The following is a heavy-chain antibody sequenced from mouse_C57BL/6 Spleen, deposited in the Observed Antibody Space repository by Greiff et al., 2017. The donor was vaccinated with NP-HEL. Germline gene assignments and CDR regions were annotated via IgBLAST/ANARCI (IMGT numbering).Heavy chain of an antibody. D-gene: IGHD1-1*01. CDR2: IYPRSGNT. J-gene: IGHJ4*01. CDR1: GYTFTSYG. Sequence: QVQLQQSGAELARPGASVKLSCKASGYTFTSYGISWVKQRTGQGLEWIGEIYPRSGNTYYNEKFKGKATLTADKSSSTAYMELRSLTSEDSAVYFCARSIITTVVATEYYYAMDYWGQGTSVTVAS. V-gene: IGHV1-81*01. CDR3: ARSIITTVVATEYYYAMDY.